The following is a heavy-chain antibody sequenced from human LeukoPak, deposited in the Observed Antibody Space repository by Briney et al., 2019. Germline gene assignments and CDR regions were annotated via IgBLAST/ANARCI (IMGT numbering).Heavy chain of an antibody. Sequence: PSETVSLTCTVSGASVATGDYYWTWIRQPAGKTLEWIGRIYSSGYTVYSPSLKSRVTISLDTSKNQFSLTLNSVTDADTAVYYCAREPYSYGDTHVDCWGQGTLVTVSS. D-gene: IGHD5-18*01. CDR2: IYSSGYT. CDR1: GASVATGDYY. J-gene: IGHJ4*02. CDR3: AREPYSYGDTHVDC. V-gene: IGHV4-61*02.